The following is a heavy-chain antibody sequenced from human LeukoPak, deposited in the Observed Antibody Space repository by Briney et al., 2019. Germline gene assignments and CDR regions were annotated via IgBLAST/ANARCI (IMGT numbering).Heavy chain of an antibody. CDR2: IYVTGNYI. J-gene: IGHJ4*02. V-gene: IGHV3-21*01. D-gene: IGHD1-14*01. CDR3: AREFNTIGNFDY. Sequence: GGSLRLSCATSGFTFSRFSFRWVRQVPGKGLEWVASIYVTGNYINYADSVKGRVTISRDNAKNSVYLQMNSLRAEDTAVYYCAREFNTIGNFDYWGQGTLVTVSS. CDR1: GFTFSRFS.